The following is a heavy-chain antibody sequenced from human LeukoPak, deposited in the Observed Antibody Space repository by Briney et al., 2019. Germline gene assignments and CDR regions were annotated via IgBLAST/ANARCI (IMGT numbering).Heavy chain of an antibody. CDR3: ARDSGYSYGPFDY. V-gene: IGHV4-31*03. D-gene: IGHD5-18*01. CDR2: IYYSGST. CDR1: GGSISSGGYY. Sequence: PSETLSLTCTVSGGSISSGGYYWSWIRQHPGKGLEWIGCIYYSGSTYYNPSLKSRVTISVDTYKNQFSLKLSSVTAADTAVYYCARDSGYSYGPFDYWGQGTLVTVSS. J-gene: IGHJ4*02.